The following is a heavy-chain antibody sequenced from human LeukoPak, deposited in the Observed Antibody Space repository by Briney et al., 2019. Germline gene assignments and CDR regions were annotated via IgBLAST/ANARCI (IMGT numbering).Heavy chain of an antibody. CDR2: IKQDGSEK. D-gene: IGHD3-10*01. V-gene: IGHV3-7*01. CDR3: ARVWGSGSYYNGYYYYYMDV. CDR1: GFTFSSYW. J-gene: IGHJ6*03. Sequence: AGGSLRLSCAASGFTFSSYWMSWVRQAPGKGLEWVANIKQDGSEKYYVDSVKGRFTISRDNAKNSLYLQMNSLRAEDTAVYYCARVWGSGSYYNGYYYYYMDVWGKGTTVTISS.